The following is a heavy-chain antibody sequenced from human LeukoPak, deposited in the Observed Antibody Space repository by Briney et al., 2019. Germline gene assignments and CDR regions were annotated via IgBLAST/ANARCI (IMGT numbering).Heavy chain of an antibody. CDR1: GGSFSGYY. Sequence: SETLSLTCAVYGGSFSGYYWSWIRQPPGKGLEWIGEINHSGSTNYNPSLKSRVTISVDTSKNQFSLKLSSVTAADTAVYYCARVNYYDSSAYFDYWGQGTLVTVSS. J-gene: IGHJ4*02. V-gene: IGHV4-34*01. D-gene: IGHD3-22*01. CDR2: INHSGST. CDR3: ARVNYYDSSAYFDY.